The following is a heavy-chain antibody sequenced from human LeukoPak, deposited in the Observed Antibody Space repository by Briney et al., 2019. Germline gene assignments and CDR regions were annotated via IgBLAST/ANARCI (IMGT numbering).Heavy chain of an antibody. J-gene: IGHJ4*02. V-gene: IGHV1-69*13. CDR1: GGTFSSYA. CDR2: IIPIFGTA. Sequence: SVKVSCKASGGTFSSYAISWVRQAPGQGLEWMGGIIPIFGTANYAQKFQGRVTITADESTSTAYMELSSLRSEDTAVYYCASNGAYLDLFDYWGQGTLVTVSS. CDR3: ASNGAYLDLFDY. D-gene: IGHD2-8*01.